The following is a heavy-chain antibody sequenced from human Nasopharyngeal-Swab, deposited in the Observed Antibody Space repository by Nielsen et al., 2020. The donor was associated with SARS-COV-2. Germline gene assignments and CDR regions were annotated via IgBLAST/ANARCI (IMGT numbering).Heavy chain of an antibody. J-gene: IGHJ4*02. CDR3: GRTAH. CDR2: ISYDGSNK. CDR1: GFTFSSYA. V-gene: IGHV3-30*04. Sequence: GESLKISCAASGFTFSSYAMHWVRQAPGKGLEWVAVISYDGSNKYYADSVKGRFTISRDNSKNTLYLQMNSLRAGDTAVYYCGRTAHWGQGTLVTVSS.